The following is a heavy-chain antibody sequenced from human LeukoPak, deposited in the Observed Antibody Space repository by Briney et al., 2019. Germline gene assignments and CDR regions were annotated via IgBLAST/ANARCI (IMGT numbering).Heavy chain of an antibody. V-gene: IGHV3-23*01. D-gene: IGHD5-24*01. Sequence: GGSLRLSCAASGFTFSSYGMSWVRQAPGKGLEWVSTISGSGGSTYYADSVKGRFTISRDNAKNSLYLQMNSLRAEDTAVYYCATMGDGYNSPIDYWGQGTLVTVSS. CDR1: GFTFSSYG. CDR2: ISGSGGST. J-gene: IGHJ4*02. CDR3: ATMGDGYNSPIDY.